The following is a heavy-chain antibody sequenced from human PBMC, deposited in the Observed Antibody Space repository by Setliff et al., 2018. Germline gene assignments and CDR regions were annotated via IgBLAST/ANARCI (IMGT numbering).Heavy chain of an antibody. Sequence: ASVKVSCKASGYTFTGYYMRWVRQAPGQGLEWMGWINPNSGGTNYAQKFQGWVTMTRDTSASTAYMELSSLRSEDTAVYYCARDGFEIVVVPAAIYYYYYMDVWGKGTTVTVS. D-gene: IGHD2-2*01. V-gene: IGHV1-2*04. CDR2: INPNSGGT. J-gene: IGHJ6*03. CDR3: ARDGFEIVVVPAAIYYYYYMDV. CDR1: GYTFTGYY.